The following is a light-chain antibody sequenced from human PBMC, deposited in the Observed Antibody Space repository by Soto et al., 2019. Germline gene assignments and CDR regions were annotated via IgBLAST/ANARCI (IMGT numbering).Light chain of an antibody. V-gene: IGKV3-20*01. CDR1: PSVGNKY. CDR2: GAS. CDR3: QQYGTARVT. Sequence: VLTQSPGTLSFFPGERATLACRASPSVGNKYLAWYQHKPGQAPRLLMYGASTRATGIPDWFSGSGYGTAFSLTISRLEPEDFAVYYGQQYGTARVTFGPGTKVHIK. J-gene: IGKJ3*01.